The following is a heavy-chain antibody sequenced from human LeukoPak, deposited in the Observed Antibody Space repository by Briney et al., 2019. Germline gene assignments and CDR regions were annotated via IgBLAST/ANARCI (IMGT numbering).Heavy chain of an antibody. V-gene: IGHV4-61*01. D-gene: IGHD7-27*01. CDR1: GDSISSSPYY. J-gene: IGHJ3*02. CDR2: ISYSGST. Sequence: SETLSLTCTVSGDSISSSPYYWRWIRQPPGKGLEWVGYISYSGSTNYNPSLKSRVTISVDTSKNQFSLKLSSVTAADTAVYYCARETWGFGAFDIWGQGTMVTVSS. CDR3: ARETWGFGAFDI.